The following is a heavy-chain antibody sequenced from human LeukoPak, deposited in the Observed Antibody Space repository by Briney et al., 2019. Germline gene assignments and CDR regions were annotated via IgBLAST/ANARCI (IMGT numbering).Heavy chain of an antibody. CDR2: IYSSGST. J-gene: IGHJ3*02. Sequence: PSETLSLTCTVSGGSISSHSWNWIRLPAGKGLEWIGRIYSSGSTNPNPSLKSRVTMSVDTSKNQFSLMLSSVTAADTAVYYCVRGLYDSTTYRAFHIWGRGTMVTVSS. CDR1: GGSISSHS. V-gene: IGHV4-4*07. CDR3: VRGLYDSTTYRAFHI. D-gene: IGHD2/OR15-2a*01.